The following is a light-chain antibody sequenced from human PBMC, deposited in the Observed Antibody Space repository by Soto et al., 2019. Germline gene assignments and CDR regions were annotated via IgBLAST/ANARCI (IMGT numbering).Light chain of an antibody. CDR1: SSNIGSNT. J-gene: IGLJ2*01. V-gene: IGLV1-44*01. CDR2: SYN. Sequence: QSVLTQPPSASGTPGQRVTISCSGSSSNIGSNTVNWYQQLPGTAPKLLIYSYNQRPSGVPDRFSGSKSGTSAALAISGLQSDDEADYYCAAWDGSLNGVVFGGGTKLTVL. CDR3: AAWDGSLNGVV.